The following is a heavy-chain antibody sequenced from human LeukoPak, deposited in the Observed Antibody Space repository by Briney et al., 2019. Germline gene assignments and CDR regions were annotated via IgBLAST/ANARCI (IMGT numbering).Heavy chain of an antibody. CDR2: IYPGDSDT. V-gene: IGHV5-51*01. CDR1: GYRFINYW. Sequence: GESLKISCKGSGYRFINYWIGWVRQMPGKGLEWMGIIYPGDSDTRYCPSFQGQVTMSADMSISTAYLQWSSLKASDTAMYYCARQHSSSTFDIWGQGTMVTVSS. CDR3: ARQHSSSTFDI. J-gene: IGHJ3*02. D-gene: IGHD2-2*01.